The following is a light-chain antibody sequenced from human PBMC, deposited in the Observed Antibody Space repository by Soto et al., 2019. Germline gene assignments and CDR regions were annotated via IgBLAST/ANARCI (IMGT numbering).Light chain of an antibody. CDR1: QSVSNNY. V-gene: IGKV3D-20*01. J-gene: IGKJ1*01. CDR3: HQQGSSPWT. CDR2: DAS. Sequence: EIVLTQSPATLSLSPGDRATLSCGASQSVSNNYLAWYQHKPGLAPRVLIYDASTRATGIPDRFSGSGSGTDFTLTISRLAPEDFAVYYCHQQGSSPWTFGQGTKVETK.